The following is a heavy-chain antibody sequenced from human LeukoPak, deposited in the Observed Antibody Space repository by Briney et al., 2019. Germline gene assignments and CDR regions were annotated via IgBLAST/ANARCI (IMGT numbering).Heavy chain of an antibody. CDR1: GGSISSYY. CDR2: INHSGST. J-gene: IGHJ6*03. D-gene: IGHD1-26*01. V-gene: IGHV4-34*01. CDR3: ARGLGELSYYYYYYMDV. Sequence: SETLSLTCTVSGGSISSYYWRWIRQPPGKGREWIGEINHSGSTNYNPSLKSRVTISVDTSKNQFSLKLSSVTAADTAVYYCARGLGELSYYYYYYMDVGGKGTTVAVYS.